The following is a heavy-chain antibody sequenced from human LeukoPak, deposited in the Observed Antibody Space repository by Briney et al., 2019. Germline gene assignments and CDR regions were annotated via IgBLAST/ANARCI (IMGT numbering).Heavy chain of an antibody. V-gene: IGHV1-69*06. D-gene: IGHD1-26*01. CDR3: ARVHTTHSGRKFNFDY. Sequence: SVKVSCKASGGTFSSYAISWVRQAPGQGLEWMGGIIPIFGTANYAQKFQGRVTITADKSTSTAYMELSRLRSDDTAVYYCARVHTTHSGRKFNFDYWGQGTLVTVSS. CDR2: IIPIFGTA. J-gene: IGHJ4*02. CDR1: GGTFSSYA.